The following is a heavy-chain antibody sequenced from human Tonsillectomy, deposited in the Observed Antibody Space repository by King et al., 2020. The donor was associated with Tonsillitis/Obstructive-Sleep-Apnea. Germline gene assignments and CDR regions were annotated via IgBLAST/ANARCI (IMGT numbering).Heavy chain of an antibody. V-gene: IGHV2-26*01. J-gene: IGHJ4*02. D-gene: IGHD5-24*01. CDR1: GFSPSNVRMG. CDR2: IFSNDEK. CDR3: ARLDGSSPYFDD. Sequence: TLKESGPVLVKPTETLTLTCAVSGFSPSNVRMGVSWIRQPPGKAPEWLGHIFSNDEKSYSTSLKTRLTISKDTSTSQVVLTMTNMDPVDTATYYCARLDGSSPYFDDWGRGTLVTVSS.